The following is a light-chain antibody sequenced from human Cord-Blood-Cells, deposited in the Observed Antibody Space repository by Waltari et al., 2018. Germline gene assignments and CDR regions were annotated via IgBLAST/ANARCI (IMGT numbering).Light chain of an antibody. CDR2: WAS. V-gene: IGKV4-1*01. CDR1: QSVLYSSNNKNY. Sequence: DIVMTQSPDSLAVSLGERPTINCQSSQSVLYSSNNKNYLAWYQQKPGQPPKLLIYWASTRQSGVPDRFSGSGSGTDFTLTISSLQAEDVAVYYCQQYYSTPLTFGGGTKVEIK. CDR3: QQYYSTPLT. J-gene: IGKJ4*01.